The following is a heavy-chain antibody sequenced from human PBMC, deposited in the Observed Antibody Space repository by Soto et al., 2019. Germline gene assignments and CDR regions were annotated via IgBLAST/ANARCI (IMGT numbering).Heavy chain of an antibody. Sequence: GGSLRLSCAASGFTFSSYSMNWVRQAPGKGLEWVSSISSSSSYIYYADSVKGRFTISRDNAKNSLYLQMNSLRAEDTAVYYCTLYGDYGLRAFDIWGQGTMVTVSS. V-gene: IGHV3-21*01. CDR2: ISSSSSYI. J-gene: IGHJ3*02. D-gene: IGHD4-17*01. CDR1: GFTFSSYS. CDR3: TLYGDYGLRAFDI.